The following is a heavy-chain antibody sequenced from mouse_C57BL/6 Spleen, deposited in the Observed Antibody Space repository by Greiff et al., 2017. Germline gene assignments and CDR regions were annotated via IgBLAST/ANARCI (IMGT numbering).Heavy chain of an antibody. CDR3: ARMGYYGSSLHWYFDV. J-gene: IGHJ1*03. CDR1: GYTFTDYY. CDR2: INPNNGGT. D-gene: IGHD1-1*01. V-gene: IGHV1-26*01. Sequence: EVKLQQSGPELVKPGASVKISCKASGYTFTDYYMNWVKQSHGKSLEWIGDINPNNGGTSYNQKFKGKATLTVDKSSSTAYMELRSLTSEDSAVYYCARMGYYGSSLHWYFDVWGTGTTVTVSS.